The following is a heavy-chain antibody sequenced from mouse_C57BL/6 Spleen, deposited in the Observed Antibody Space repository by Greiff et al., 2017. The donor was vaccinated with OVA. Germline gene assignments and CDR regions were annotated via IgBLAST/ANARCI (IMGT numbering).Heavy chain of an antibody. CDR2: ISDGGSYT. CDR1: GFTFSSYA. D-gene: IGHD1-1*01. V-gene: IGHV5-4*01. CDR3: ARDPYYCGSSYFDY. J-gene: IGHJ2*01. Sequence: EVMLVESGGGLVKPGGSLKLSCAASGFTFSSYAMSWVRQTPEKRLEWVATISDGGSYTYYPDNVKGRFTISRDNAKNNLYLQMSHLKSEDTAMYYCARDPYYCGSSYFDYWGQGTTLTVSS.